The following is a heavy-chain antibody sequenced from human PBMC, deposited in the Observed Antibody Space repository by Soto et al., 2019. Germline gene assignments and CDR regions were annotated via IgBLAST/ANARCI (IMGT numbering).Heavy chain of an antibody. CDR2: INAGNGNT. D-gene: IGHD3-10*01. Sequence: ASVKVSCKASGYTFTSYAMHWVRQAPGQRLEWMGWINAGNGNTKYSQKFRGRVTITRDTSASTAYMELSSLRSEDTAVYYCARDRVLLWFGELSYYYYYGMDVWGQGTTVTVS. CDR1: GYTFTSYA. V-gene: IGHV1-3*01. CDR3: ARDRVLLWFGELSYYYYYGMDV. J-gene: IGHJ6*02.